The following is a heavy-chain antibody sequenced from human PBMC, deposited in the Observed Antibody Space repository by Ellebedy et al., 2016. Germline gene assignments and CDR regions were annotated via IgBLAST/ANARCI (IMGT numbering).Heavy chain of an antibody. J-gene: IGHJ6*02. V-gene: IGHV3-33*06. CDR1: GFTFSRFG. CDR2: ILDNGIDK. Sequence: GESLKISXAASGFTFSRFGIHWTRQIPGEGLEWVAAILDNGIDKNYRDSVKGRFTISRDNSNNRVYLQMSSLRVEDTAVYFCAKARSSGYDLDVWGQGTPVTVSS. CDR3: AKARSSGYDLDV. D-gene: IGHD3-22*01.